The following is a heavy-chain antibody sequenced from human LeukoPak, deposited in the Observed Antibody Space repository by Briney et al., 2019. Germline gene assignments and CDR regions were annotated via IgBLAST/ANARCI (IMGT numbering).Heavy chain of an antibody. CDR3: ARDLDSSGYYSNWFDP. D-gene: IGHD3-22*01. CDR2: LYTSGST. V-gene: IGHV4-61*02. CDR1: GGSISSGSYY. J-gene: IGHJ5*02. Sequence: PSQTLSLTCTVSGGSISSGSYYWSWIRQPAGKGLEWIGRLYTSGSTNYNPSLKSRVTISVDTSKNQFSLKLSSVTAADTAVYYCARDLDSSGYYSNWFDPWGQGTLVTVSS.